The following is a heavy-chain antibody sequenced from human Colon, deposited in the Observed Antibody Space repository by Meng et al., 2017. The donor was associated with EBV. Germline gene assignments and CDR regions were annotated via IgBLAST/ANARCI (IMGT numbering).Heavy chain of an antibody. CDR1: GGSFSGSY. CDR3: ASSDCSGGTCYLDC. J-gene: IGHJ4*02. Sequence: QVQPQQWGAGLFKPSATLSLTCTVYGGSFSGSYRTWIRQPPGKGLEWIGEINHVGSTTYNPSLKSRVTISVDTSKNQFSLKLSSVTAADAAVYYCASSDCSGGTCYLDCWGQGTLVTVSS. V-gene: IGHV4-34*01. CDR2: INHVGST. D-gene: IGHD2-15*01.